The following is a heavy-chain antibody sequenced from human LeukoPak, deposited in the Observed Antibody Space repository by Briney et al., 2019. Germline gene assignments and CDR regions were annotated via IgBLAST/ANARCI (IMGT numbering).Heavy chain of an antibody. D-gene: IGHD5-18*01. CDR2: IYYSGST. J-gene: IGHJ4*02. Sequence: PSETLSLTCTVSGGSISSYYWSWIRQPPGKGLEWIGYIYYSGSTNHNPSLKSRVTISVDTSKNQFSLKLSSVTAADTAVYYCAGAGYSYGYLFDYWGQGTLVTVSS. V-gene: IGHV4-59*01. CDR3: AGAGYSYGYLFDY. CDR1: GGSISSYY.